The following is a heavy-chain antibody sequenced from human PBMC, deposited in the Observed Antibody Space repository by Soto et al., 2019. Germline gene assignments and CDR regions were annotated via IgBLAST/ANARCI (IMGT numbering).Heavy chain of an antibody. CDR2: ISGSGGST. J-gene: IGHJ6*02. V-gene: IGHV3-23*01. Sequence: PGGSLRLSCAASGFTFSSYAMSWVRQAPGKGLEWVSAISGSGGSTYYADSVKGRFTISRDNSKNTLYLQMNSLRAEDTAVYYCAKVSMAGYYYYGMDVWGQGTTVTVSS. D-gene: IGHD6-19*01. CDR1: GFTFSSYA. CDR3: AKVSMAGYYYYGMDV.